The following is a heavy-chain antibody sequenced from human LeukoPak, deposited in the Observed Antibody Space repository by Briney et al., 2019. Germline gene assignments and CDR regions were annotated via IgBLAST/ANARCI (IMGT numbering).Heavy chain of an antibody. V-gene: IGHV4-34*01. CDR1: GGSFSGYY. CDR3: ARGDRYNSNWPFDY. CDR2: INHSGST. D-gene: IGHD6-13*01. J-gene: IGHJ4*02. Sequence: PSETLSLTCAVYGGSFSGYYWSWIRQPPGKGPEWIGEINHSGSTNYNPSLKSRVTISVDMSKNQFSLKLTSVTAADTAVYYCARGDRYNSNWPFDYWGQGTLVTVSS.